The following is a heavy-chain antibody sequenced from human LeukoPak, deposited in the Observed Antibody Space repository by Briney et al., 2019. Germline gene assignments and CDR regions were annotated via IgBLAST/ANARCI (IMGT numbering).Heavy chain of an antibody. D-gene: IGHD2-2*02. J-gene: IGHJ3*02. CDR3: AKGVCSSTSCYSDAFDI. CDR1: GFTFSTYS. Sequence: GGSLRLSCAASGFTFSTYSMSWVRQAPGKGLEWVSSISSSSTYIYYADSVKGRFTISRDNSKNTLYLQMNSLRAEDTAVYYCAKGVCSSTSCYSDAFDIWGQGTMVTVSS. V-gene: IGHV3-21*04. CDR2: ISSSSTYI.